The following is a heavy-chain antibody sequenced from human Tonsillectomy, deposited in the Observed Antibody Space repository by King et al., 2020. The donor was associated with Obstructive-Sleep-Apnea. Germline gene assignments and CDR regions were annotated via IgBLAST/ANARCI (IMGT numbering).Heavy chain of an antibody. V-gene: IGHV3-11*06. CDR3: ATPTDGYKLH. CDR2: ISSWGTYT. J-gene: IGHJ4*02. Sequence: VQLVESGGGLVKPGGALRISCAASGFTLSDYYMNWFLQAPGKGLGWGSHISSWGTYTTYADSVKGRFTISRDNAKNSLYLQMNSLRAEDTAVYYCATPTDGYKLHWGQGTLVTVSS. CDR1: GFTLSDYY. D-gene: IGHD5-24*01.